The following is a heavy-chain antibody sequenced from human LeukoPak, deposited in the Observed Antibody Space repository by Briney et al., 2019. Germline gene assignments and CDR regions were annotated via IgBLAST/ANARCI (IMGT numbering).Heavy chain of an antibody. V-gene: IGHV3-53*01. Sequence: GGSLRLSCAASGFTVSSNYMSWVRQAPGKGPEWVSVIYGGGSTYYADSVKGRFTFSRDNSKNTLYLQMNSLRADDTAVYYCARGGPRNAFDIWGQGTMVTVSS. CDR3: ARGGPRNAFDI. CDR1: GFTVSSNY. CDR2: IYGGGST. J-gene: IGHJ3*02.